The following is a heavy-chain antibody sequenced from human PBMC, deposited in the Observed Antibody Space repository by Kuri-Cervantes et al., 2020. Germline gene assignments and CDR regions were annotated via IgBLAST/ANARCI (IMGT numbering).Heavy chain of an antibody. CDR2: IKKDGSGK. Sequence: GGSLRLSCAASGFIFNNYWMSWVRQAPGKGLEWVANIKKDGSGKYYVDSVKGRFTISRDNAKMSVDLQMNSLRVEDTAVYYCARDRLRGTSCMGYWGQGTLVTVSS. J-gene: IGHJ4*02. CDR3: ARDRLRGTSCMGY. D-gene: IGHD2-2*01. CDR1: GFIFNNYW. V-gene: IGHV3-7*03.